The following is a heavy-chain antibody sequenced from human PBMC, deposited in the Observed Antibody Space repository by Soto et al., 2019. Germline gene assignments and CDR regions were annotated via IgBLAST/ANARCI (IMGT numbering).Heavy chain of an antibody. D-gene: IGHD6-19*01. J-gene: IGHJ4*02. V-gene: IGHV4-34*01. CDR1: GGSFSGYY. Sequence: QVQLQQWGAGLLKPSETLSLTCAVYGGSFSGYYWSWIRQPPGKGLEWIGEINHSGSTNYNPSLKSRVTISVDTSKKQFSLKLSSVTAADTAVYYCASIAVAGKVAYWGQGTLVTVSS. CDR3: ASIAVAGKVAY. CDR2: INHSGST.